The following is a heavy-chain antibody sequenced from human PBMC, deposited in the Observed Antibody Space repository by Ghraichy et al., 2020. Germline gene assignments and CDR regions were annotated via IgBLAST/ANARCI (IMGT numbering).Heavy chain of an antibody. CDR2: ISSNGGST. D-gene: IGHD6-19*01. V-gene: IGHV3-64*01. Sequence: GESLNISCAASGFTFSNYAMHWVRQAPGKGLEYVSAISSNGGSTYYANSVKGRFTISRDNSKNTLHLQMGSLRAEDMAVYHCARDRIAVAGFSNNPFDYWGQGTLVTVSS. J-gene: IGHJ4*02. CDR3: ARDRIAVAGFSNNPFDY. CDR1: GFTFSNYA.